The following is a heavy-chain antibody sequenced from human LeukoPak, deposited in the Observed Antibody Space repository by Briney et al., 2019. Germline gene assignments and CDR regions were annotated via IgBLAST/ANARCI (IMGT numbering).Heavy chain of an antibody. Sequence: SETLSLTCSVSGGSISSYSWSLIRQPPGKGLEWIGHMHYSGSPNYNLSLKSRVAISLDTSKNQFSLKVSSVTAADTAVYYCARHRSDYYGSGSYYGYYFDYWGQGTLVTVSS. CDR2: MHYSGSP. D-gene: IGHD3-10*01. CDR1: GGSISSYS. V-gene: IGHV4-59*08. J-gene: IGHJ4*02. CDR3: ARHRSDYYGSGSYYGYYFDY.